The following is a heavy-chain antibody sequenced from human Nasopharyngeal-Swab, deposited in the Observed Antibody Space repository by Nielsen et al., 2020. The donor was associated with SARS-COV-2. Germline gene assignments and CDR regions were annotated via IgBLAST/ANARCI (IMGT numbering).Heavy chain of an antibody. J-gene: IGHJ4*02. Sequence: GGSLRLSCAASGFTFSSYAMHWVRQAPGKGLEWVAVISHDGSNKYYADSVKGRFTISRDNSKNTLYLQMNSLRAEDTAVYYCARDLGGYPDYWGQGTLVTVSS. CDR1: GFTFSSYA. D-gene: IGHD3-22*01. CDR3: ARDLGGYPDY. V-gene: IGHV3-30*04. CDR2: ISHDGSNK.